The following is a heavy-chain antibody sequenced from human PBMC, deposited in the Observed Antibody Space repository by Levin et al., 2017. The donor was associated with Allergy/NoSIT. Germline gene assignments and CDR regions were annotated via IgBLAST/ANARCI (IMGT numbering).Heavy chain of an antibody. CDR3: ARVGVATIVALSYYYYMDV. D-gene: IGHD5-12*01. V-gene: IGHV1-69*01. Sequence: RGESLKISCKASGGTFSSYAISWVRQAPGQGLEWMGGIIPIFGTANYAQKFQGRVTITADESTSTAYMELSSLRSEDTAVYYCARVGVATIVALSYYYYMDVWGKGTTVTVSS. CDR1: GGTFSSYA. J-gene: IGHJ6*03. CDR2: IIPIFGTA.